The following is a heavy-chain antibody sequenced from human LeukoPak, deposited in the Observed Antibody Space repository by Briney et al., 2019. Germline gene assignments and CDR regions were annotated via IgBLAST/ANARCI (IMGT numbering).Heavy chain of an antibody. J-gene: IGHJ5*02. V-gene: IGHV3-30*18. CDR3: AKGGKVVAVPDWFDP. CDR1: GFTFSSYG. CDR2: ISYDGSNK. D-gene: IGHD2-15*01. Sequence: GRSLRLSCAASGFTFSSYGMHWVRQAPGKGLEWVAVISYDGSNKYYADSMKGRFTISRDNSKNTLYLQMNSLRAEDTAVYYCAKGGKVVAVPDWFDPWGQGTLVTVSS.